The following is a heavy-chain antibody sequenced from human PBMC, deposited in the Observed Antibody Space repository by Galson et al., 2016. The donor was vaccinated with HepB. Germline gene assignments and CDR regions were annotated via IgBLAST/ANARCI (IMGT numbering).Heavy chain of an antibody. CDR1: GDSVSSDTAA. Sequence: CAISGDSVSSDTAAWNWIRQSPSRGLERLGRTYYRSKWYNDYAVSVKSRITIKPDTTKNQFSLQLSSVTPEDTAVYYCAREPGHCTGNSCYSGGMDVWGQGTAVTVSS. CDR2: TYYRSKWYN. V-gene: IGHV6-1*01. J-gene: IGHJ6*02. CDR3: AREPGHCTGNSCYSGGMDV. D-gene: IGHD2-15*01.